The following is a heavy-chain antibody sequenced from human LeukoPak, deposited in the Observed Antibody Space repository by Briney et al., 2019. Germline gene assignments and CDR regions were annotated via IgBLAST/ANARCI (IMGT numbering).Heavy chain of an antibody. V-gene: IGHV4-4*07. J-gene: IGHJ3*01. Sequence: SETLSLTCTVSGGSISTYYWSLIRQPAGKGLEWIGRIYASGNTNYNPSLKSRVTMSLDTSRNQFSLRLTSVTAADTAVYYCAREYSSSSGKNAFDVWGQGTMVTVSS. CDR1: GGSISTYY. CDR3: AREYSSSSGKNAFDV. CDR2: IYASGNT. D-gene: IGHD6-6*01.